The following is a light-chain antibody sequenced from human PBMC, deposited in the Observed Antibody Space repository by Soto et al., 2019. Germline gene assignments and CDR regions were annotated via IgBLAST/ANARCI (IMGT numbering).Light chain of an antibody. V-gene: IGKV1-17*01. CDR1: QGIRND. Sequence: IQMTQSPSSLSASVGDRVTITCRASQGIRNDLGWYQQKPGKAHKLLIYKAYSLESGVQSRFSGSGYGTEFTLTIRGLQPEDSATYYCKQYNSYPWTVGQGTKVDIK. J-gene: IGKJ1*01. CDR2: KAY. CDR3: KQYNSYPWT.